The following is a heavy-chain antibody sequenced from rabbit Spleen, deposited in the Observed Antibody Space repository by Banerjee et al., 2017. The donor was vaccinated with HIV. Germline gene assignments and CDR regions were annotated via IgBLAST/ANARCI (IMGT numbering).Heavy chain of an antibody. CDR1: GFSFNSGYD. D-gene: IGHD8-1*01. V-gene: IGHV1S40*01. J-gene: IGHJ3*01. Sequence: QSLEESGGGLVKPGASLTLTCKASGFSFNSGYDMCWVRQAPGKGLEWISCIAGGSSAFTYSATWAKGRFTISKTSSTTVTLQMTSLTVADTATYFCARDTGSSFSSYGMDLWGQGTLVTVS. CDR3: ARDTGSSFSSYGMDL. CDR2: IAGGSSAFT.